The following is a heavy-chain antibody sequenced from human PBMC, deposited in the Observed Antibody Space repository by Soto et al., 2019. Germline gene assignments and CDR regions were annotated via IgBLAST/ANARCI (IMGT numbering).Heavy chain of an antibody. J-gene: IGHJ6*02. CDR3: ASAPSLYYYNGMDV. Sequence: QVQLVQSGAEVKKPGSSVKVSCKAYGGTFSSYAISWVRQAPGQGLEWMGGIIPIFGTANYAQKFQGRVTITADEATSTDYMELSSLRSEETAVYYCASAPSLYYYNGMDVWGQWIIVTVS. CDR2: IIPIFGTA. V-gene: IGHV1-69*12. CDR1: GGTFSSYA.